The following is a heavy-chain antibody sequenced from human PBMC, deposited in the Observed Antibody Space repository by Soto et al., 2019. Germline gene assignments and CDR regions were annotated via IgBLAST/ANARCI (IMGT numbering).Heavy chain of an antibody. D-gene: IGHD3-22*01. V-gene: IGHV1-2*04. J-gene: IGHJ4*02. CDR1: GYTFTGYY. CDR2: INPNSGGT. Sequence: ASVKVSCKASGYTFTGYYMHWVRQAPGQGLEWMGWINPNSGGTNYAQKFQGWVTMTRDTSISTAYMELSRLRSDDTAVYYCAIGSPYYYDSSGYYFHWCQGTLITVSS. CDR3: AIGSPYYYDSSGYYFH.